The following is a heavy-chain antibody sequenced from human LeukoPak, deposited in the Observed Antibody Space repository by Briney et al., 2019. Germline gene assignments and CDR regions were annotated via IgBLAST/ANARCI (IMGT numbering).Heavy chain of an antibody. Sequence: GGSLRLSCAASGFTFSSYWMHWVRQASGKGLEWVGRIRSKANNYATAYATSVKGRFTLSRDDSKNTAYLQMNSLKTEDTAVYYCIRGAASGSYYGFDVWGQGATVTVSS. CDR3: IRGAASGSYYGFDV. CDR2: IRSKANNYAT. CDR1: GFTFSSYW. D-gene: IGHD1-26*01. V-gene: IGHV3-73*01. J-gene: IGHJ6*02.